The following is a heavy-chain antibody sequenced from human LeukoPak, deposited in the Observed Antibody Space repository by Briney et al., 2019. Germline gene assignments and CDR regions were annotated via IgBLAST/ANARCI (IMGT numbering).Heavy chain of an antibody. D-gene: IGHD1-1*01. V-gene: IGHV3-23*01. CDR1: GFTFSSYA. J-gene: IGHJ6*02. CDR3: ATNSALDEYYYYYGMDV. CDR2: ISGSGGST. Sequence: GGSLRLSCAASGFTFSSYAMSWVRQAPGKGLEWVSAISGSGGSTYYAHSVKGRFTISRDNSKNTLYLQMNSLRAEDTAVYYCATNSALDEYYYYYGMDVWGQGTTVTVSS.